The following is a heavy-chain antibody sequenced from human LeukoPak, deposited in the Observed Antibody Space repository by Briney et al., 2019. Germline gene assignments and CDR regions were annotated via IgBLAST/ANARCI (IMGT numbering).Heavy chain of an antibody. V-gene: IGHV4-34*01. CDR2: VNHSGST. CDR1: GGSFSGYY. J-gene: IGHJ4*02. CDR3: ARGPSLTYDILTGYYYFDY. Sequence: PSETLSLTCAVYGGSFSGYYWTWIRQPPGKGLEWIGEVNHSGSTKYNPSLKSRVTISVDTPKNQFSLELSSVTAADTAVYYCARGPSLTYDILTGYYYFDYWGQGTLVTVSS. D-gene: IGHD3-9*01.